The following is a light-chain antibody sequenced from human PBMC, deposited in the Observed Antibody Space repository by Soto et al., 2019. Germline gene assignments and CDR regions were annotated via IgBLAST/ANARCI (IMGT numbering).Light chain of an antibody. J-gene: IGLJ2*01. CDR2: DDS. CDR3: QGWDDTSVV. V-gene: IGLV3-21*02. CDR1: NIVTRS. Sequence: SYELTQSPSLSVAPGQTASITCGGNNIVTRSVHWYQQKPGQAPVLVVYDDSDRPSGIPERFSGSNSGNTATLTISRVEAGDEADYYCQGWDDTSVVFRGGTKLTVL.